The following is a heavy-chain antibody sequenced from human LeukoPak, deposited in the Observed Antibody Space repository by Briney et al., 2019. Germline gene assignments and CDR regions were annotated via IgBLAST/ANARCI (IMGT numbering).Heavy chain of an antibody. CDR3: ATLGHNSYYYGMDV. J-gene: IGHJ6*02. CDR1: GYTLTELS. V-gene: IGHV1-24*01. Sequence: ASVKVSCKVSGYTLTELSMHWVRQAPGKGLEWMGGFDPEDGETIYAQKFQGRVTMTEDTSTDTAYMELSSLRSEDTAVYYCATLGHNSYYYGMDVWGQGTTVTVSS. CDR2: FDPEDGET. D-gene: IGHD1-26*01.